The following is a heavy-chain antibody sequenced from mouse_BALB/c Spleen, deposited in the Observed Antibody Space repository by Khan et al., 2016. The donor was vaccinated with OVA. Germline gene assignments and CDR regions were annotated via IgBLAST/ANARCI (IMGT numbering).Heavy chain of an antibody. CDR2: ISPGSGDT. J-gene: IGHJ3*01. CDR1: GYTFTSYS. D-gene: IGHD1-2*01. Sequence: QVQLQQSGAELARPGASVKLSCKASGYTFTSYSINWVKQRTGPGLEWIGEISPGSGDTYYNEKFKGKATLTADKSSTTAYMQPSSLTSEASAVYFCARRNYFGYTFAYWGQGTLVTVSA. V-gene: IGHV1-77*01. CDR3: ARRNYFGYTFAY.